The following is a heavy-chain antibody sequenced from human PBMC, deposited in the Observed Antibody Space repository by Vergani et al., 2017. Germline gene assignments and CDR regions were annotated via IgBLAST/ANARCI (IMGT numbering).Heavy chain of an antibody. CDR1: GFTFSSYG. J-gene: IGHJ4*02. D-gene: IGHD2/OR15-2a*01. V-gene: IGHV3-30*02. CDR3: ASEERSNTSPFVGD. CDR2: IRYDGSNK. Sequence: QVQLVESGGGVVQPGGSLRLYCAASGFTFSSYGMHWVRQAPGKGLEWVAFIRYDGSNKYYADSVKGRFTISRDNSKNTLYLQMNSLKAEDRATYYCASEERSNTSPFVGDWGQGTLVTV.